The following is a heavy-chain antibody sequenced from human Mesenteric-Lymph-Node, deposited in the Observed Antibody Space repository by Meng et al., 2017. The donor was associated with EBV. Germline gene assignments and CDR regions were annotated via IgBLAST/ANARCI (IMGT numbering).Heavy chain of an antibody. CDR2: INPNSCGT. CDR3: VCDHRAWTGSLDP. Sequence: HVVPVQAGAEGQKPGASMKVSCKASSDTFIAYDVHWVRQVRRQALEWMGRINPNSCGTNYDENLQDRSTITRYTAISTVHMELSWLSADDTAVYYCVCDHRAWTGSLDPWGQGTLVTVSS. D-gene: IGHD3/OR15-3a*01. CDR1: SDTFIAYD. V-gene: IGHV1-2*06. J-gene: IGHJ5*02.